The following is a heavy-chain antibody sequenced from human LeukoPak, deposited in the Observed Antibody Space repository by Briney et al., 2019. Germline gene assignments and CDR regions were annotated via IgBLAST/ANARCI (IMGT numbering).Heavy chain of an antibody. V-gene: IGHV3-30*19. CDR3: ARALLRLIVATISYYYGMDV. CDR1: GFTFSSYG. CDR2: IWYDGSNK. D-gene: IGHD5-12*01. J-gene: IGHJ6*02. Sequence: GRSLRLSCAASGFTFSSYGMHWVRQAPGKGLEWVAVIWYDGSNKYYADSVKGRFTISRDNSKNTLYLQMNSLRAEDTAVYYCARALLRLIVATISYYYGMDVWGQGTTVTVSS.